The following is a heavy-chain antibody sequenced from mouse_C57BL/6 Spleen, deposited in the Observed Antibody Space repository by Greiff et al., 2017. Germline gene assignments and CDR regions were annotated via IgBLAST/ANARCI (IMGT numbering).Heavy chain of an antibody. V-gene: IGHV2-2*01. CDR2: IWSGGST. CDR1: GFSLTSYG. D-gene: IGHD1-1*01. CDR3: ASRSSYRYFDV. J-gene: IGHJ1*03. Sequence: VQLVESGPGLVQPSQSLSITCTVSGFSLTSYGVHWVRQSPGKGLEWLGVIWSGGSTDYNAAFISRLSISKDNSKSQVFFKMNSLQADDTAIYYCASRSSYRYFDVWGTGTTVTVSS.